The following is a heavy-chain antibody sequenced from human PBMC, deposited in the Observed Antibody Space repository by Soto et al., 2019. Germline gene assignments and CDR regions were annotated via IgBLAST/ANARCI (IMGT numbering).Heavy chain of an antibody. CDR1: GFTFSSYG. CDR3: ARDEGLGVNYYYYGMDV. Sequence: QVQLVESGGGVVQPGRSLRLSCAASGFTFSSYGMHWVRQAPGKGLEWVAVIWYDGSNKYYADSVKGRFTISRDNSKNTLYLQMNSLRAEDTAVYYRARDEGLGVNYYYYGMDVWGQGTTVTVSS. D-gene: IGHD3-10*01. V-gene: IGHV3-33*01. CDR2: IWYDGSNK. J-gene: IGHJ6*02.